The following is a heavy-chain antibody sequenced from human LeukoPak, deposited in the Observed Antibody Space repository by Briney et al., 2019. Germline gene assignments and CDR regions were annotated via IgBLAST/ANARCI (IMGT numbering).Heavy chain of an antibody. D-gene: IGHD3-9*01. V-gene: IGHV4-30-2*01. J-gene: IGHJ6*03. CDR3: ARVVYDILSGYLPYFYMDV. CDR2: IFHSGNA. CDR1: GGSIVTGGFY. Sequence: KPSQTLSLTCTVSGGSIVTGGFYWGWIRQLPGKGLEWIGYIFHSGNAYYNESLKSRVTLSVDTSQNQISLHLGSVTDADTGVYFCARVVYDILSGYLPYFYMDVWGKGTTVTVSS.